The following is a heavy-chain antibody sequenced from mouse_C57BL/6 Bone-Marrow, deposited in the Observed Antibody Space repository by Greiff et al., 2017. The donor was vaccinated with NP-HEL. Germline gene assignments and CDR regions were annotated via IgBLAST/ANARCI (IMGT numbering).Heavy chain of an antibody. D-gene: IGHD1-1*01. J-gene: IGHJ2*01. Sequence: VKLMESDAELVKPGASVKISCKVSGYTFTDHTIHWMKQRPEQGLEWIGYIYPRDGSTKYNEKFKGKATLTADKSSSTAYMQLNSLTSEDSAVYFCARSRGITTVVASFDYWGQGTTLTVSS. CDR1: GYTFTDHT. V-gene: IGHV1-78*01. CDR3: ARSRGITTVVASFDY. CDR2: IYPRDGST.